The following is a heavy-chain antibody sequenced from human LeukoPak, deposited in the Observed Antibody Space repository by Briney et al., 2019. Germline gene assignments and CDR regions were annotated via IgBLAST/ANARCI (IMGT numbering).Heavy chain of an antibody. D-gene: IGHD3-22*01. V-gene: IGHV3-30-3*01. Sequence: GGSLRLSCAASGFTFSSYAMHWVRQAPGKGLEWVAVISYDGSNKYYADSVKGRFTISRDNSKNSLYLQMNSLRAEDTAVYYCAREDFYDGSIDYWGQGTLVTVSS. CDR3: AREDFYDGSIDY. J-gene: IGHJ4*02. CDR1: GFTFSSYA. CDR2: ISYDGSNK.